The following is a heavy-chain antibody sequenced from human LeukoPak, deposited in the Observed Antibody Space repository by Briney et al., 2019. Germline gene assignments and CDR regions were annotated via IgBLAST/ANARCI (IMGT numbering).Heavy chain of an antibody. CDR1: GGSISSYY. CDR3: ARDKGEYHDSSGYLDY. CDR2: INYSGNT. J-gene: IGHJ4*02. Sequence: SETLSLTRTVSGGSISSYYWSCIRQPPGKGLEWIGYINYSGNTNYNPSLKSRVTIAVDTSKNQFSLKLSSVTAADTAVYYCARDKGEYHDSSGYLDYWGQGTLVTVSS. V-gene: IGHV4-59*01. D-gene: IGHD3-22*01.